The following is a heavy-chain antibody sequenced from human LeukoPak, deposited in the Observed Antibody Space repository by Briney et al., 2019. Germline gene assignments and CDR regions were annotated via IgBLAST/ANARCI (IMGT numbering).Heavy chain of an antibody. Sequence: ASVKVSCKASGGTFSSYAISWVRQAPGQGLEWMGGLIPIFGTANYAQKFQGRVTITADKSTSTAYMELSSLRSEDTAVYYCARAAGPRYCSSTSCRNDYYYGMDVWGKGTTVTVSS. CDR2: LIPIFGTA. V-gene: IGHV1-69*06. CDR3: ARAAGPRYCSSTSCRNDYYYGMDV. CDR1: GGTFSSYA. D-gene: IGHD2-2*01. J-gene: IGHJ6*04.